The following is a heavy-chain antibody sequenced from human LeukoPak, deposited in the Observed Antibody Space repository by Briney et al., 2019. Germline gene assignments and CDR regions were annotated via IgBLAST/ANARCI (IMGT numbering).Heavy chain of an antibody. CDR1: GFTFSNYW. J-gene: IGHJ4*02. Sequence: PGGSLRLSCEASGFTFSNYWMSWVRQAPGKGLEWVANIKQDGSERYHVDSVKGRFTISRDNAKNSLYLQMNSLRAEDTAVYYCARVTEAPYYFDYWGQGTLVTVSS. D-gene: IGHD2-21*02. CDR3: ARVTEAPYYFDY. V-gene: IGHV3-7*02. CDR2: IKQDGSER.